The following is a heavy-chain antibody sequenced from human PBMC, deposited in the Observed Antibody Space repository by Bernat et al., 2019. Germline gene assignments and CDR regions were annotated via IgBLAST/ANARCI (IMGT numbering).Heavy chain of an antibody. V-gene: IGHV3-30*01. CDR3: ARDAGYSSSWWAFDI. J-gene: IGHJ3*02. CDR2: ISYDGSNK. Sequence: QVQLVESGGGVVQPGRSLRLSCAASGFTFSSYAMHWVRQAPGKGLEWVAVISYDGSNKYYADSVKGRFTISRDNSKNTLYLQMNSLRAEDTAVYYCARDAGYSSSWWAFDIWGQGTMVTVSS. CDR1: GFTFSSYA. D-gene: IGHD6-13*01.